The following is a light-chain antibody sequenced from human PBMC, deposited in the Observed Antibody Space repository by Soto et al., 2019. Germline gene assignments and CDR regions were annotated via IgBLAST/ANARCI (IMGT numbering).Light chain of an antibody. J-gene: IGLJ1*01. V-gene: IGLV2-14*01. Sequence: QSVLTQPASVSGSPGQSITISCTGTRSDVGGYNYVSWYQQHPGKAPKLMIYDVNNRPSGVSNRFSGSKSGNTASLTISGLQAEDEADYYCCSYTTSSSYVFGTGTKV. CDR3: CSYTTSSSYV. CDR1: RSDVGGYNY. CDR2: DVN.